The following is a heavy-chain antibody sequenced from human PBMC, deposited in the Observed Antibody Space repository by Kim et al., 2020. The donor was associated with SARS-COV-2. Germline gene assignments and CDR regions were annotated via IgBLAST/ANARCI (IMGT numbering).Heavy chain of an antibody. CDR3: AKQRDGYNMSPADF. V-gene: IGHV3-23*01. D-gene: IGHD5-12*01. Sequence: AHSVKGRCTIDKEKSNNTLYLQMNSLRAEDTAVYYCAKQRDGYNMSPADFWGQGTLVTVSS. J-gene: IGHJ4*02.